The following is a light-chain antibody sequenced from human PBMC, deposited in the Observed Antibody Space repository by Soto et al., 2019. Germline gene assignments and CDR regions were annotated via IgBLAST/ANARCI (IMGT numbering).Light chain of an antibody. CDR3: QHYGSSPPHT. V-gene: IGKV4-1*01. CDR2: WAS. J-gene: IGKJ2*01. CDR1: QSVLYSSNNKNY. Sequence: DIVMTQSPDSLAVSLGERATFNCKSSQSVLYSSNNKNYLAWYQQKVGQPPKLLIYWASTRESGVPDRFSGSGSGTDFTLTISRLQAEDVAVYYCQHYGSSPPHTFGQGTKLEIK.